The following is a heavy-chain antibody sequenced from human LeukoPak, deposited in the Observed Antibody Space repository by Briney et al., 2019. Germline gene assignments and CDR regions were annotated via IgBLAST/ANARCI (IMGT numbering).Heavy chain of an antibody. CDR2: INKDGSDI. J-gene: IGHJ4*02. CDR1: GFTFSNYW. CDR3: ARGRGYSYAPYDY. Sequence: GGSLRLSCAASGFTFSNYWMNWVRQAPGKGLVWVSRINKDGSDISYADSVKGRFTISRDNAKNTLYLQMNSLRAEDSGIYYCARGRGYSYAPYDYWGQGTLVTVSS. D-gene: IGHD5-18*01. V-gene: IGHV3-74*01.